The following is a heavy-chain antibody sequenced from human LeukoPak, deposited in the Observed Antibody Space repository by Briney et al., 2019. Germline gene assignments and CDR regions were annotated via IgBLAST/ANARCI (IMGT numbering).Heavy chain of an antibody. V-gene: IGHV3-53*01. J-gene: IGHJ4*02. CDR1: GFTVISNL. CDR2: IYSGGAT. Sequence: GGSLRLSCAASGFTVISNLMTWVRQSPGRGLEWLSSIYSGGATYYADSVKGRFAISRDHSNNSVSLQMTNLRVEDTAIYYCARGAYRISWPGIDYWGQGTLVTVSS. D-gene: IGHD3-16*02. CDR3: ARGAYRISWPGIDY.